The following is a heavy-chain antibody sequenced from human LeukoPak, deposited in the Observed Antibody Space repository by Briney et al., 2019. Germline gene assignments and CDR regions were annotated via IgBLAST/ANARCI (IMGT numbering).Heavy chain of an antibody. Sequence: SETLSLTCTVSGGSIISSIYYWGWIRQPPGKGLEWIGSIRYSGSTFYNPSLRSRVTMSIDTSKNQFSLKLTFVTAADTAVYYYAGRRSGIAVAGTRRDYWGQGSLVTVSP. D-gene: IGHD6-19*01. CDR2: IRYSGST. J-gene: IGHJ4*02. CDR3: AGRRSGIAVAGTRRDY. V-gene: IGHV4-39*01. CDR1: GGSIISSIYY.